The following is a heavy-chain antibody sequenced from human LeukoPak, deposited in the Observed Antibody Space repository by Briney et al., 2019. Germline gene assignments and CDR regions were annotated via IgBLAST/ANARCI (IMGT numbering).Heavy chain of an antibody. V-gene: IGHV3-7*01. CDR3: ATRRYSSGFDY. Sequence: PGGSLRLSCAVSGFSFRNYAMSWVRQAPGKGLEWVANIKQDGSERYYVDSVKGRFTISRDNAKNSLFLQVNSLRAEDTAVYYCATRRYSSGFDYWGQGTLVTVSS. D-gene: IGHD6-19*01. J-gene: IGHJ4*02. CDR2: IKQDGSER. CDR1: GFSFRNYA.